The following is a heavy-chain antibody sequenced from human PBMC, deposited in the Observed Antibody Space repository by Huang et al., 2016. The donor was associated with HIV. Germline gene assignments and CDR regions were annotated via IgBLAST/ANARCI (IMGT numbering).Heavy chain of an antibody. CDR3: ARERYYYDRSGYYTPVEYFHH. V-gene: IGHV1-18*01. D-gene: IGHD3-22*01. CDR2: ISGYNGKT. J-gene: IGHJ1*01. Sequence: QVQLVQSGAEVKKPGASVKVSCKASGYTFTNYAINGVRQAPGQSLKWMGWISGYNGKTNYAQKGQGRVTMTKDTSTSTAYMELRSLISDDTAVYYCARERYYYDRSGYYTPVEYFHHWGQGTLVTVSS. CDR1: GYTFTNYA.